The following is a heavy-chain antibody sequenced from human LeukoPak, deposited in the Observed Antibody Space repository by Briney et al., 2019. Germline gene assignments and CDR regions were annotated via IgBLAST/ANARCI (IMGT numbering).Heavy chain of an antibody. CDR3: ARAILYAY. CDR1: GGSFSGYY. V-gene: IGHV4-34*01. J-gene: IGHJ4*02. CDR2: INHSGST. D-gene: IGHD3-9*01. Sequence: SETLSLTCAVYGGSFSGYYWSWIRQPPGKGLEWIGEINHSGSTNYNPSLKSRVTISVDTSKNQFSLKLSSVTAADTAVYYCARAILYAYWGQGTLVTVSS.